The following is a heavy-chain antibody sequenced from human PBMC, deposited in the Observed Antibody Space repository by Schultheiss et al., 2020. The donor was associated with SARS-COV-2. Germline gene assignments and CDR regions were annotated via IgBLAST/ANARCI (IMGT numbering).Heavy chain of an antibody. V-gene: IGHV3-20*03. D-gene: IGHD6-6*01. Sequence: GGSLRLSFAASGFTFDDYGMSWVRQAPGKGLEWVSGINWNGGSTYYADSVKGRFTISRDNAKNSLYLQMNSLRAEDTAVYYCARGSGSRIAAVAARPSWHFDYWGQGTLVTVSS. CDR3: ARGSGSRIAAVAARPSWHFDY. J-gene: IGHJ4*02. CDR1: GFTFDDYG. CDR2: INWNGGST.